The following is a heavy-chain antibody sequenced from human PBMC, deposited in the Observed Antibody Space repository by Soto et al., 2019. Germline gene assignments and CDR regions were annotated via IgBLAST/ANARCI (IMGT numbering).Heavy chain of an antibody. CDR1: GYPFCGYY. CDR3: ASGGGLKVLAATVDDYYGTDV. V-gene: IGHV1-2*04. CDR2: INPNSGGT. D-gene: IGHD2-15*01. J-gene: IGHJ6*02. Sequence: GSVQVACNAYGYPFCGYYIHWLRQAPARWAEWKGWINPNSGGTNYAQKFQGWVTMTRDTSIRTAYMELSRLRSDDTAVYYCASGGGLKVLAATVDDYYGTDVWGQGTRV.